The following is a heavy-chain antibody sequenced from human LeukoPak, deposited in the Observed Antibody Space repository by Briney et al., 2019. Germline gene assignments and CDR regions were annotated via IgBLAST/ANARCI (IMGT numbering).Heavy chain of an antibody. CDR2: IKSKTDGGTT. J-gene: IGHJ4*02. CDR1: GFTFSDYY. CDR3: TTDPQGAPDY. D-gene: IGHD3-16*01. V-gene: IGHV3-15*01. Sequence: GGSLRLSCAASGFTFSDYYMSWVRQAPGKGLEWVGRIKSKTDGGTTDYAAPVKGRFTISRDDSKNTLYLQMNSLKTEDTAVYYCTTDPQGAPDYWGQGTLVTVSS.